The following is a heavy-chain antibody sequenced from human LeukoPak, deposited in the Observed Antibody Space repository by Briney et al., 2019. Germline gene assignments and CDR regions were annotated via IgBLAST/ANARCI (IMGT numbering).Heavy chain of an antibody. CDR1: GGSISSSSYY. CDR2: FYHSGST. V-gene: IGHV4-39*07. Sequence: SETLSLTCTVSGGSISSSSYYWGWIRQPPGKGLEWIGSFYHSGSTFYNPSLKSRVTISVDTSNNQFSLNLTSVTAADTAVYYCAGTSSGYYYDSSGYHYWGQGTLVTVSS. D-gene: IGHD3-22*01. CDR3: AGTSSGYYYDSSGYHY. J-gene: IGHJ4*02.